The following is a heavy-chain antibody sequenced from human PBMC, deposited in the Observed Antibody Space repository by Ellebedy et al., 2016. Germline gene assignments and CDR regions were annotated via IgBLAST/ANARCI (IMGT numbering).Heavy chain of an antibody. D-gene: IGHD3-10*01. CDR3: ARHLATPFGVLSPAAYMDV. CDR2: IDPKDSEA. V-gene: IGHV5-51*01. J-gene: IGHJ6*03. Sequence: GESLKISXRASGYSFTTYWIGWVRQVPGKGLEWVGVIDPKDSEARYNPSFQGQVTLSADESNNTAFLHWSRLQVSDTALYYCARHLATPFGVLSPAAYMDVWGKGTTVAVSS. CDR1: GYSFTTYW.